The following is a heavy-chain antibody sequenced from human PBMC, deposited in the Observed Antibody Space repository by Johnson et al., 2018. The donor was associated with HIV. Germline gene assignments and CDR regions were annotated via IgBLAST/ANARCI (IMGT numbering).Heavy chain of an antibody. Sequence: VQLVESGGGLVQPGRSLRLSCAASGFTFDDYAMHWVRQAPGKGLEWVSGIGTAGDTYYPGSVKGRFTISRENAKNSLYLQMNSLRAEDTAVYYCASSAHDAFDIWGQGTMVTVSS. D-gene: IGHD2-2*01. CDR3: ASSAHDAFDI. CDR1: GFTFDDYA. V-gene: IGHV3-13*01. CDR2: IGTAGDT. J-gene: IGHJ3*02.